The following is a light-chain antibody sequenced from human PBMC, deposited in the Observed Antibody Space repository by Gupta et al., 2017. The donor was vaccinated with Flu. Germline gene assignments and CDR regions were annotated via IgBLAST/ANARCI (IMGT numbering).Light chain of an antibody. V-gene: IGKV3-15*01. Sequence: ETVMTQSPATLSVSPGERATLSCRASPSISTRLAWYQHNPCQAPRLLIYGASTRVTGIPPRFSGSGYGKYLTLTISSRQSEDFAGYYSQQYKNWPPSTFGQGTKVEIK. J-gene: IGKJ2*01. CDR1: PSISTR. CDR2: GAS. CDR3: QQYKNWPPST.